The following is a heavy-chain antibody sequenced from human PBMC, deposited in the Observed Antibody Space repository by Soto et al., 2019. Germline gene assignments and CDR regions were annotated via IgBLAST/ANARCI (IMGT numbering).Heavy chain of an antibody. V-gene: IGHV3-23*01. CDR3: AKGDTMVRGEWNY. CDR1: GFTFSSYA. Sequence: EVQLLESGGGLVQPGGSLRLSCAASGFTFSSYAMSWVRQAPGKGLERVSAISGSGGSTYYADSVKGRFTISRDNSKNTLYLQMNSLRAEDTAVYYCAKGDTMVRGEWNYWGQGTLVTVSS. CDR2: ISGSGGST. J-gene: IGHJ4*02. D-gene: IGHD3-10*01.